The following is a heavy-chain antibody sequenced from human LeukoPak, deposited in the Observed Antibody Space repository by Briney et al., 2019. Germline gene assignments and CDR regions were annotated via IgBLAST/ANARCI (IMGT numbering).Heavy chain of an antibody. CDR2: INSDGSST. D-gene: IGHD3-16*01. CDR3: GRGGDDYVWGSPLDY. CDR1: GFTFSDYY. J-gene: IGHJ4*02. Sequence: GGSLRLSCAASGFTFSDYYMSWIRQAPGKGLEWVSRINSDGSSTSYADSVKGRFTISRDNAKNTLYLQMNSLRAEHTAVYYCGRGGDDYVWGSPLDYWGQGTLVTVSS. V-gene: IGHV3-74*01.